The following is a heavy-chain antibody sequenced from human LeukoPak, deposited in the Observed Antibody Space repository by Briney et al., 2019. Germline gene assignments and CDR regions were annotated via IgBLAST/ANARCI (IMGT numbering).Heavy chain of an antibody. CDR2: IIPIFGTA. V-gene: IGHV1-69*13. CDR3: ARDARVPYSSSWYDYFDY. Sequence: SVKVSCKASGGTFSSYAISWVRQAPGQGLEWMGGIIPIFGTANYAQKFQGRATITADESTSTAYMELSSLRSEDTAVYYCARDARVPYSSSWYDYFDYWGQGTLVTVSS. J-gene: IGHJ4*02. CDR1: GGTFSSYA. D-gene: IGHD6-13*01.